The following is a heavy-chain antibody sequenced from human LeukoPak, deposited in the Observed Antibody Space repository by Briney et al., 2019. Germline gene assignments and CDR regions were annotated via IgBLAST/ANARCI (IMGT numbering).Heavy chain of an antibody. V-gene: IGHV3-23*01. CDR1: GFTFSSYA. CDR2: ISGSGGST. Sequence: GGSLRLSCAASGFTFSSYAMSWVRQAPGKGLEWVSAISGSGGSTYYADSVKGRFTISRDNAKTTLYLQMNSLRAEDAAVYYCSKGPMVRVREPLFDYWAREPWSPSPQ. D-gene: IGHD3-10*01. CDR3: SKGPMVRVREPLFDY. J-gene: IGHJ4*02.